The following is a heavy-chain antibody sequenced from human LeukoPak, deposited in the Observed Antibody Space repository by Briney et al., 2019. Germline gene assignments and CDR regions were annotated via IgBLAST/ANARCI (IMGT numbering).Heavy chain of an antibody. J-gene: IGHJ4*02. CDR2: IYTSGST. CDR1: GGSISSYY. V-gene: IGHV4-4*07. Sequence: SETLSLTCTVSGGSISSYYWSWIRQPAGKGLEWIGRIYTSGSTNHNPSLKSRVTMSVDTSKNQFSLKLSSVTAADTAVYYCARDYGPILTGYYTDWGQGTLVTVSS. CDR3: ARDYGPILTGYYTD. D-gene: IGHD3-9*01.